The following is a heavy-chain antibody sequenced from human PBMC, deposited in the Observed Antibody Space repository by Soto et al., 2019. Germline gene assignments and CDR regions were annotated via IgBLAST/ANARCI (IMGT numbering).Heavy chain of an antibody. J-gene: IGHJ4*02. CDR3: ARDFSWFGELIASDY. D-gene: IGHD3-10*01. Sequence: QVQLVQSGAEVKKPGASVKVSCKASGYTFTSYAMHWVRQAPGQRLEWMGWINVGNGNTKYSQKFQGRVTITRDTSVSTAYMELSSLRSEDTAVYYCARDFSWFGELIASDYWGQGTLVTVSS. CDR2: INVGNGNT. CDR1: GYTFTSYA. V-gene: IGHV1-3*01.